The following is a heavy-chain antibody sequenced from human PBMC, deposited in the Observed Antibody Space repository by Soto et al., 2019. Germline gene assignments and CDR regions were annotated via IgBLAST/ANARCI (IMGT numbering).Heavy chain of an antibody. Sequence: GESLKISCQGSGYSFASNWIGWVRQMPGKGLEWMGIIYPGDSDTRYSPSFQGQVTISADKSTSTAYLQWSSLKASDTAVYYCARRFNTYGSTWLFGMDLWGQGTTVTVSS. CDR1: GYSFASNW. CDR3: ARRFNTYGSTWLFGMDL. V-gene: IGHV5-51*01. D-gene: IGHD6-13*01. J-gene: IGHJ6*02. CDR2: IYPGDSDT.